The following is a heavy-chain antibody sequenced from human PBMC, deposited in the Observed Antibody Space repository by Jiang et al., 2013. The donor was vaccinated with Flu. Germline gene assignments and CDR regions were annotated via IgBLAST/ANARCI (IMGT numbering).Heavy chain of an antibody. J-gene: IGHJ4*02. CDR3: RMAPAGETSYYFDS. CDR1: GGTFSNYS. V-gene: IGHV1-69*02. Sequence: HSGAEVKKPGSSVKVSCKVFGGTFSNYSISWVRQAPGQGLEWMGRIIPIVDFTNYAQEFQGGVTITADKSTSTAYTELRSLRSDDTAVYYCRMAPAGETSYYFDSWGQGTLVTVSS. D-gene: IGHD2-2*01. CDR2: IIPIVDFT.